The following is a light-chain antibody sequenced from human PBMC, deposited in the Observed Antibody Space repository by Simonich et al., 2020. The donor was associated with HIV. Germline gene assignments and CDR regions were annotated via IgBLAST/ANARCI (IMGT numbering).Light chain of an antibody. V-gene: IGLV2-23*01. J-gene: IGLJ2*01. CDR1: SSDVGKYNL. CDR3: FSYAGSVL. Sequence: QSALTQPASVSGSPGQSITISCTGTSSDVGKYNLVSWYQQHPGKAPKLMIYEGSKRPSGVSNRFSGSKSGNTASLTISGLQAEDEADYYCFSYAGSVLFGGGTKLTVL. CDR2: EGS.